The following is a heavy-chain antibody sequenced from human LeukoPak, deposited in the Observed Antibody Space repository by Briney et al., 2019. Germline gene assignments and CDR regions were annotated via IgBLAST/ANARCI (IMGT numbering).Heavy chain of an antibody. D-gene: IGHD2-21*01. V-gene: IGHV4-34*01. Sequence: PSETLSLTCAVYGGSFSGYYWSWIRQPPGKGLEWIGEINHSGSTNYNPSLKSRVTISVDTSKNQFSLKLSSVTAVDTAVYYCARDSLSYWFDPWGQGTLVTVSS. CDR3: ARDSLSYWFDP. CDR1: GGSFSGYY. J-gene: IGHJ5*02. CDR2: INHSGST.